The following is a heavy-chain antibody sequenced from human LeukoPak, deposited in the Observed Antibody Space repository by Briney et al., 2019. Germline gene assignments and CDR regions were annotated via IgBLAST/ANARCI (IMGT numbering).Heavy chain of an antibody. CDR3: VRDPSYGSSWYYYMDV. CDR1: EFTFVRYA. CDR2: ISSSSFKI. J-gene: IGHJ6*03. D-gene: IGHD6-13*01. Sequence: GGSLRLSCAASEFTFVRYAMNWVRQAPGKGLEWVSSISSSSFKIGYADSVKGRFTISRDKSNNSLYLQMDSLRVEDTAVYYCVRDPSYGSSWYYYMDVWGKGATVTVSS. V-gene: IGHV3-21*01.